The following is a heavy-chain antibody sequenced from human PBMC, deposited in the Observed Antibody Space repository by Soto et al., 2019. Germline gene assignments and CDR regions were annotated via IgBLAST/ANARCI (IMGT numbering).Heavy chain of an antibody. CDR2: INGGGGTI. V-gene: IGHV3-11*01. D-gene: IGHD2-15*01. J-gene: IGHJ5*02. CDR1: GIRFSDYY. Sequence: PGGSLRLSCAASGIRFSDYYMSWIRQAPGKGLEWVSCINGGGGTIYYADSVRGRFTISRDNAKNSLYLQMNSLRAEDTAVYYCAADPTMRGYFRFGPWGQGTLVTVSS. CDR3: AADPTMRGYFRFGP.